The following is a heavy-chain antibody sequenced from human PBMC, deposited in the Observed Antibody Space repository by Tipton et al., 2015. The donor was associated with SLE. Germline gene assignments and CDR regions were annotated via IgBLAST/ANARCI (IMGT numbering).Heavy chain of an antibody. CDR3: ARRHFGVVFISALDI. D-gene: IGHD3-3*01. CDR1: GFTFNNYT. CDR2: ISSGSDYI. V-gene: IGHV3-21*03. Sequence: SLRLSCVASGFTFNNYTMNWVRQAPGKGLEWVSSISSGSDYIYYADSVKGRFTISRDNAKNSLYLQMNSLRAEDTAVYYCARRHFGVVFISALDIWGQGTMVTVSS. J-gene: IGHJ3*02.